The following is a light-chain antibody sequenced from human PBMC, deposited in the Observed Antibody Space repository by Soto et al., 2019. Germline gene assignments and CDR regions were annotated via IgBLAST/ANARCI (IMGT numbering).Light chain of an antibody. Sequence: SYELTQPPSVSVAPGQTARITCGGNNIEIKSVHWYQQKPGQAPVLVVYGDGDRTTGIPERFSGSKSGNTATLTTSRVEVGDEADYYCQVWDTTNPVIFGGGTKLTVL. J-gene: IGLJ2*01. CDR1: NIEIKS. CDR3: QVWDTTNPVI. V-gene: IGLV3-21*02. CDR2: GDG.